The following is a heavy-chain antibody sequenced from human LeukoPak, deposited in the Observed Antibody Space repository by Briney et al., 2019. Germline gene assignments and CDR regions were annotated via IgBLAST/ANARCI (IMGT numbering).Heavy chain of an antibody. D-gene: IGHD4-17*01. CDR1: GFTFSSYG. Sequence: GGSLRLSCAASGFTFSSYGMHWVRQAPGKGLEWVAVISYDGSNKYYADSVKGRFTISRDNSKNTLYLQMNSLRAEDTALYYCAKASVVTVTTAWFDSWGQGTLVTVSS. CDR3: AKASVVTVTTAWFDS. J-gene: IGHJ5*01. V-gene: IGHV3-30*18. CDR2: ISYDGSNK.